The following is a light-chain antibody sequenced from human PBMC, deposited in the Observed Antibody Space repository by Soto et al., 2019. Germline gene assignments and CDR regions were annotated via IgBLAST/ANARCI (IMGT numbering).Light chain of an antibody. CDR2: KVS. V-gene: IGKV2-30*01. Sequence: DVVMTQSPLSLPVTLGQPASISCRSSQSLVYSDGNTYLTWVQQRPGQSPRRLIYKVSKRDSGVQDRLSGSGSGTDLTLQISGVEAEDVGVYYRMQGTHWPPITFGQGTRLAIK. J-gene: IGKJ5*01. CDR1: QSLVYSDGNTY. CDR3: MQGTHWPPIT.